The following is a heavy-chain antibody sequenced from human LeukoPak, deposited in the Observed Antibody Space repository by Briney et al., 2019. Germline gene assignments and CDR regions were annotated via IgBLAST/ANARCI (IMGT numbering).Heavy chain of an antibody. CDR2: ILGSGGST. V-gene: IGHV3-23*01. CDR1: GFTLSNYA. D-gene: IGHD3-9*01. Sequence: GGSLRLSCAASGFTLSNYAMSWVRQAPGKRLEWVSAILGSGGSTYYADSVKGRFTVSRDNSKSTLYLQMNSLRAEDTALYYCAKWGDNDVLTGYYVPDYWGQGTLVTVSS. J-gene: IGHJ4*02. CDR3: AKWGDNDVLTGYYVPDY.